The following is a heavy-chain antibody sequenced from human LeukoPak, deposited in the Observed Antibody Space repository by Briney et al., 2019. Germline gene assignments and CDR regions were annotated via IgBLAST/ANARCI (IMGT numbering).Heavy chain of an antibody. CDR2: INPNSGGT. CDR1: GYTFTGYY. Sequence: ASVKVSCKASGYTFTGYYMHWVRQAPGQGLEWMGWINPNSGGTNYAQKFQGRVTMTRDTSISTAYMELSRLRSDDTAVYYCARTKQLLYGEGAFDIWGQGTMVTVSS. D-gene: IGHD2-2*02. V-gene: IGHV1-2*02. J-gene: IGHJ3*02. CDR3: ARTKQLLYGEGAFDI.